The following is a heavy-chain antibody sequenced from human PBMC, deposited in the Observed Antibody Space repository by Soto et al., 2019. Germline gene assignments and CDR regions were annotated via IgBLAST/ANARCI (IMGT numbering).Heavy chain of an antibody. CDR2: IYYSGST. J-gene: IGHJ6*02. V-gene: IGHV4-31*03. CDR1: GGSISSGGYY. Sequence: QVQLQESGPGLVKPSQTLSLTCTVSGGSISSGGYYWSWIRQHPGKGLEWIGYIYYSGSTYYNPSLKRRVTISVDTSKNQFSLKLSSVTAADTAVYYCARDHLITMVRGVIIPHYYGMDVWGQGTTVTVSS. D-gene: IGHD3-10*01. CDR3: ARDHLITMVRGVIIPHYYGMDV.